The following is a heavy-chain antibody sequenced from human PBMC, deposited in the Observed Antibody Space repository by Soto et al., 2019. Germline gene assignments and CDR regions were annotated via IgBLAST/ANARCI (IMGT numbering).Heavy chain of an antibody. J-gene: IGHJ4*02. CDR3: AKDRERGYCSAGSCYCFDY. D-gene: IGHD2-15*01. CDR1: GFTFSSYA. V-gene: IGHV3-23*01. CDR2: ISGSGGST. Sequence: GGSLRLSCAASGFTFSSYAMSWVRQAPGKGLEWVSAISGSGGSTYHADSVKGRFTISRDNSKNTLYLQMNSLRAEDTAIYYCAKDRERGYCSAGSCYCFDYWGQGTLVTVSS.